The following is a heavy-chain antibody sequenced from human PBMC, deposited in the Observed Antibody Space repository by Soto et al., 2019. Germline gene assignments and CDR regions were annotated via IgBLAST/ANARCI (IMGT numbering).Heavy chain of an antibody. CDR2: LTPLFGTT. V-gene: IGHV1-69*01. D-gene: IGHD3-16*01. J-gene: IGHJ1*01. CDR1: GGTFRSFA. Sequence: QVRLVQSGAEVKQPGSSVKVSCKASGGTFRSFAFSWVRQAPGDGLEWVGGLTPLFGTTNYAEKLQGRVTITADESTSTVYRELSSLTSEDSAVYFCVKDIDLAYAFWGQGTLVTVSS. CDR3: VKDIDLAYAF.